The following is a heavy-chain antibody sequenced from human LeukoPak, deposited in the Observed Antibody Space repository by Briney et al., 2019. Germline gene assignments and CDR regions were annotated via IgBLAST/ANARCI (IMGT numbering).Heavy chain of an antibody. D-gene: IGHD3-10*01. Sequence: SVKVSCKASGGTFSSYAISWVRRAPGQGLEWMGGIIPIFGTANYAQKFQGRVTITTDESTSTAYMELSSLRSEDTAVYYCARVAGATPYYYYMDVWGKGTTVTVSS. V-gene: IGHV1-69*05. J-gene: IGHJ6*03. CDR2: IIPIFGTA. CDR1: GGTFSSYA. CDR3: ARVAGATPYYYYMDV.